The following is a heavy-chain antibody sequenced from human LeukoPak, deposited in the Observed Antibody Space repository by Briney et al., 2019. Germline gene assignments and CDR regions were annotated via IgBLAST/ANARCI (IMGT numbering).Heavy chain of an antibody. Sequence: GGSLRLSCAASGFTFSSYGMHWVRQAPGKGLEWVSLIYSGGSTYYADSVKGRFTISRDIAKNSLDLQMNSLKAEDTALYYCAREADSAFDIWGQGTMVTVSS. CDR2: IYSGGST. CDR1: GFTFSSYG. J-gene: IGHJ3*02. V-gene: IGHV3-NL1*01. CDR3: AREADSAFDI.